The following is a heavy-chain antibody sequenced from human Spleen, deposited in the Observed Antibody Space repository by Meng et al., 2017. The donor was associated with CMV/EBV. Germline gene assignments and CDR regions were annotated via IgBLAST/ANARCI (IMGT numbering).Heavy chain of an antibody. V-gene: IGHV1-46*04. D-gene: IGHD2-2*01. CDR3: ARDHVDIVVVPAVMDWFDS. J-gene: IGHJ5*01. Sequence: ASVKVSCKAFGYTFTSYYMHWVRQAPGQGLEWMGIINPRSGSTSPAQKLQGRITMSRDTSTNTVYMELSSLRSEDTAVYYCARDHVDIVVVPAVMDWFDSWGQGTLVTVSS. CDR1: GYTFTSYY. CDR2: INPRSGST.